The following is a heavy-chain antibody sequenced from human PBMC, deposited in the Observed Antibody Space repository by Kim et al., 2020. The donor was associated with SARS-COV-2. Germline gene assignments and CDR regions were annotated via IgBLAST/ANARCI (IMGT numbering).Heavy chain of an antibody. Sequence: SETLSLTCTVSGGSISSYYWSWIRQPPGKGLEWIGYIYYSGSTNYNPSLKSRVTISVDTSKNQFSLKLSSVTAADTAVYYCARGRTYYYGSGSPLGYFDLWGRGTLVTVSS. CDR1: GGSISSYY. CDR2: IYYSGST. J-gene: IGHJ2*01. D-gene: IGHD3-10*01. CDR3: ARGRTYYYGSGSPLGYFDL. V-gene: IGHV4-59*13.